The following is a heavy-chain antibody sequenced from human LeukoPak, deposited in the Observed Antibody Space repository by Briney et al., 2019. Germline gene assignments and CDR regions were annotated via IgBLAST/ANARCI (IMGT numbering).Heavy chain of an antibody. V-gene: IGHV3-7*01. Sequence: GGSLRLSCAASGFTFNRYWMSWVRQAPGKGLEWVANIKQDGSETYYVDSVKGRFTISRDNAKNSLYLQMNSLRAEDTAVYYCAELGITMIGGVWGKGTTVTISS. CDR2: IKQDGSET. D-gene: IGHD3-10*02. CDR3: AELGITMIGGV. CDR1: GFTFNRYW. J-gene: IGHJ6*04.